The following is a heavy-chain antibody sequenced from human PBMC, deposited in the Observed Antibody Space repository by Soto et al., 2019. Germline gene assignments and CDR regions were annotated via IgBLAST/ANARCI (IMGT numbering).Heavy chain of an antibody. CDR2: ISAYNGNT. D-gene: IGHD3-10*01. Sequence: QVQLVQSGAEVKKPGASVKVSCKASGYTFTSYGISWVRQAPGQGREWMGWISAYNGNTNYAQKLQGRVTMTTDTSTSTAYMELRSLRSDDTAVYYCARNNVLLWFGELWSFDYWGQGTLVTVSS. CDR1: GYTFTSYG. J-gene: IGHJ4*02. V-gene: IGHV1-18*01. CDR3: ARNNVLLWFGELWSFDY.